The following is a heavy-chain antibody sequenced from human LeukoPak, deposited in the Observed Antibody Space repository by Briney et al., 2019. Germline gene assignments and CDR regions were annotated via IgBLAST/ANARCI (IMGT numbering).Heavy chain of an antibody. J-gene: IGHJ4*02. CDR2: IYPGDSDT. Sequence: GESLKISCKGSGYSFTNYWIGWVRQMPGKGLEWMGIIYPGDSDTRYSPSFQGQVTISADQSISTAYLQWSSLKASDTAMYYRARGRAASGRELFDYWGQGTLVTVSS. D-gene: IGHD6-13*01. CDR3: ARGRAASGRELFDY. CDR1: GYSFTNYW. V-gene: IGHV5-51*01.